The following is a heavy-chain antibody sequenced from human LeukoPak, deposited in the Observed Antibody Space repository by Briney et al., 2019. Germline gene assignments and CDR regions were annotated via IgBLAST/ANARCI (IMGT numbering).Heavy chain of an antibody. J-gene: IGHJ4*02. CDR1: GITFSSYW. Sequence: PGGSLRLSCVASGITFSSYWMTWVRQAPGKGLEWVANINQDGSQTYSVDSVKGRFIISRHNARSSLYLQMNSLRVEDTAVYYCARDRGYFDHWGQGTLATVSS. CDR3: ARDRGYFDH. CDR2: INQDGSQT. V-gene: IGHV3-7*05.